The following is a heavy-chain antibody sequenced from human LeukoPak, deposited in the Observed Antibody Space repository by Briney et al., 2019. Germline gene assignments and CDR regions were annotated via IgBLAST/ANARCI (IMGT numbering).Heavy chain of an antibody. V-gene: IGHV4-39*01. CDR3: ARQTGSGLFILP. CDR2: IYYSGKT. Sequence: NPSETLSLTCTVSGVSISSSNSYWGWIRQPLGKGLEWIGSIYYSGKTYYNASLKSQVSISIDTSKNQFSLRLTSVTAADTAVYYCARQTGSGLFILPGGQGTLVTVSS. J-gene: IGHJ4*02. D-gene: IGHD3/OR15-3a*01. CDR1: GVSISSSNSY.